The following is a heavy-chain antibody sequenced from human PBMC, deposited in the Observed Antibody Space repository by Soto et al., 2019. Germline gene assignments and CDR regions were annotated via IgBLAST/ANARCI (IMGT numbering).Heavy chain of an antibody. V-gene: IGHV3-20*01. CDR2: ITWNGGST. J-gene: IGHJ4*02. Sequence: GGSLRLSCAGSGFSFDDYGMNWVRQVSGKGLEWVSGITWNGGSTGYADSVKGRFTISRDKAKNSLYLQMNSLRAEDTALYHCARSIYRSDWSVFDYWGQGTQVTVSS. D-gene: IGHD6-19*01. CDR3: ARSIYRSDWSVFDY. CDR1: GFSFDDYG.